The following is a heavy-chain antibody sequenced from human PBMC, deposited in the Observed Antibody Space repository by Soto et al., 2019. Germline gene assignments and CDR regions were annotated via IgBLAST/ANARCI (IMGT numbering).Heavy chain of an antibody. D-gene: IGHD6-13*01. CDR2: IYHSGST. CDR1: GGSISSINW. J-gene: IGHJ3*02. CDR3: ARVLSRIAAAGTGAFDI. V-gene: IGHV4-4*02. Sequence: QVQLQESGPGLVKPSGTLSLTCAVSGGSISSINWWSWVRQPPGKGLEWIGEIYHSGSTNYNPSLKSRVTISVDKSKNQFSLKLSSVTAADTAVYYCARVLSRIAAAGTGAFDIWGQGTMVTVSS.